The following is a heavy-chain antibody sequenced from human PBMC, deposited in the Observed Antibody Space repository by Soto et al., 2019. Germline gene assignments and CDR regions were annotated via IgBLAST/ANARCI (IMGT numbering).Heavy chain of an antibody. V-gene: IGHV6-1*01. CDR1: GDSVSRNSAA. CDR3: AGGNAGVFDY. D-gene: IGHD7-27*01. J-gene: IGHJ4*02. Sequence: SQTLSLTCAISGDSVSRNSAAWNWIRQSPSRGLEWLGRTYYRSEWYNDYAVSVKGRLSINPDTSKNRFSLQLNSVTPEDTAVYFCAGGNAGVFDYWGQGTPVTVSS. CDR2: TYYRSEWYN.